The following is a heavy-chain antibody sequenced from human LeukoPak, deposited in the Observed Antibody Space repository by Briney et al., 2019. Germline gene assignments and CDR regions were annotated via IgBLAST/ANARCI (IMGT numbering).Heavy chain of an antibody. V-gene: IGHV3-48*01. Sequence: PGGSLRLSCAASGFTFSSYSMNWVRQAPGKGREWVPHISSGSSTIYYADSVKGRFTISRDNAKNSLYLQMNSLRAEDTDVYYCARDDNRGYENWGQGTLVTVSS. CDR2: ISSGSSTI. CDR1: GFTFSSYS. D-gene: IGHD3-22*01. CDR3: ARDDNRGYEN. J-gene: IGHJ4*02.